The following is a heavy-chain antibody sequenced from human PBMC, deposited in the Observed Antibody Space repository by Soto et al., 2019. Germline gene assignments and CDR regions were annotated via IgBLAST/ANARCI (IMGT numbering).Heavy chain of an antibody. V-gene: IGHV3-64D*06. CDR2: ISSNGFST. Sequence: PGGSLRLSCSASGFTFSSFAMHWVRQAPGKGLEYVSGISSNGFSTYYADSVKGRFTISRDNSKNTLFLQMSSLRADDTAVYYCVNPRSTVMIPPSWDQGTLVTVSS. J-gene: IGHJ4*02. CDR1: GFTFSSFA. CDR3: VNPRSTVMIPPS. D-gene: IGHD2-21*01.